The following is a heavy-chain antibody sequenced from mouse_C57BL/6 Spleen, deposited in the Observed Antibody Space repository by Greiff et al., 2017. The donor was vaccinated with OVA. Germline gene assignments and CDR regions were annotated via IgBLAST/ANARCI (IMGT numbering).Heavy chain of an antibody. CDR1: GYTFTDYN. J-gene: IGHJ2*01. Sequence: EVKLMESGPELVKPGASVKMSCKASGYTFTDYNMHWVKQSHGKSLEWIGYINPNNGGTSYNQKFKGKATLTVNKSSSTAYMELRSLTSEDSAVYYCARWGYGKGNYFDYWGQGTTLTVSS. CDR2: INPNNGGT. D-gene: IGHD2-1*01. V-gene: IGHV1-22*01. CDR3: ARWGYGKGNYFDY.